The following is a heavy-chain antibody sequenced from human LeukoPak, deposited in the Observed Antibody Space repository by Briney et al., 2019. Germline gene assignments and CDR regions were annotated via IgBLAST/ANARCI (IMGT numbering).Heavy chain of an antibody. J-gene: IGHJ4*02. CDR1: GFTFNSYW. Sequence: GGSLRLSCEASGFTFNSYWMIWVRQAPGKGLEWVSSISGTSDYIYYADSVKGRFTISRDHSKNTLYLQMNSLRAEDTAVYYCARKLGEYNSGGIFYYFDYWGQGTLVTVSA. CDR3: ARKLGEYNSGGIFYYFDY. D-gene: IGHD5-18*01. V-gene: IGHV3-21*01. CDR2: ISGTSDYI.